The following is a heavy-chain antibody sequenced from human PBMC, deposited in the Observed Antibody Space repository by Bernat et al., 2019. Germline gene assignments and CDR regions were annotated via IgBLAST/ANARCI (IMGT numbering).Heavy chain of an antibody. Sequence: EVQLVESGGGVVKPGGSLRLSCAGSGFTLSDAWMSWVRQAPGKGLEWVGRSKGRTGGGTPDYAAPAKGRFTVSRADSKNTMYLHMNSLTTEDTAVYYCTWLGRDFDYWGQGTQVTVSS. D-gene: IGHD6-19*01. J-gene: IGHJ4*02. V-gene: IGHV3-15*01. CDR3: TWLGRDFDY. CDR1: GFTLSDAW. CDR2: SKGRTGGGTP.